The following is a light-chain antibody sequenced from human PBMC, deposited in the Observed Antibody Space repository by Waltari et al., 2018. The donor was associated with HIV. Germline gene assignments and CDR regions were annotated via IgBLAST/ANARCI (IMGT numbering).Light chain of an antibody. CDR3: QSYDRSLSAWV. CDR1: RSNIGADSH. J-gene: IGLJ3*02. V-gene: IGLV1-40*01. CDR2: GNS. Sequence: QSVLAQPPSVSGAPGQRVTISCPGSRSNIGADSHVSWYQHLPGTAPKLLIYGNSNRPSGVPNRFSGSKSDTSASLAITGLQAEDEADYYCQSYDRSLSAWVFGGGTRLNVL.